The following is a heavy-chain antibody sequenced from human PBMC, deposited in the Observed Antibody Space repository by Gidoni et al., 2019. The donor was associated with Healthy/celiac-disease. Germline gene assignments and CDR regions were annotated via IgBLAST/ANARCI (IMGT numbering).Heavy chain of an antibody. D-gene: IGHD3-3*01. Sequence: GGGTNYAQKFQGRVTMTRDTSISTAYMELSRLRSDDTAVYYCARGFFGDFWSGSITNYGMDVWGQGTTVTVSS. CDR3: ARGFFGDFWSGSITNYGMDV. CDR2: GGGT. J-gene: IGHJ6*02. V-gene: IGHV1-2*02.